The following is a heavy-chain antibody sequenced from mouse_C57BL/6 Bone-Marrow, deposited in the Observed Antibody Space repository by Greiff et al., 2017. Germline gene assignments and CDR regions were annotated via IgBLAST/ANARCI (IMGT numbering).Heavy chain of an antibody. Sequence: VQLQQSGAELARPGASVKMSCKASGYTFTSYTMHWVKQRPGQGLEWIGYTNPSSGYTKYNQKFKDKATLTADKSSSTAYMQLSSLTSEDSAVYYCARWKGAWFAYWGQGTLVTVSA. J-gene: IGHJ3*01. CDR3: ARWKGAWFAY. V-gene: IGHV1-4*01. CDR2: TNPSSGYT. CDR1: GYTFTSYT.